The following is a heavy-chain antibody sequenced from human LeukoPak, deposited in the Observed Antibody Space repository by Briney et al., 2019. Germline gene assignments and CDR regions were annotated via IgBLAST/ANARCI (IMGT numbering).Heavy chain of an antibody. V-gene: IGHV1-46*01. D-gene: IGHD6-13*01. CDR2: INPSAGNT. J-gene: IGHJ6*03. Sequence: ASVKVSCKAFGYTFTNYYMHWVRQAPGQGLEWMGIINPSAGNTGFTQKFQGRVTMTRDASTSTVYMELSSLRSEDTAVYYCARDRAAGPGYYYYYYMDVWGKGTTVTVSS. CDR3: ARDRAAGPGYYYYYYMDV. CDR1: GYTFTNYY.